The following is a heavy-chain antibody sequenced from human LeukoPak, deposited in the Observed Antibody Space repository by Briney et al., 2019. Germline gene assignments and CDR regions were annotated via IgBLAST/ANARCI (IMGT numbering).Heavy chain of an antibody. CDR2: IIPIFGTA. CDR1: GYTFTSYA. V-gene: IGHV1-69*06. Sequence: ASVKVSCKASGYTFTSYAISWVRQAPGQGLEWMGGIIPIFGTANYAQKFQGRVTITADKSTSTAYMELSSLRSEDTAVYYCAGGPWCGGDCFHFDYWGQGTLVTVSS. J-gene: IGHJ4*02. CDR3: AGGPWCGGDCFHFDY. D-gene: IGHD2-21*02.